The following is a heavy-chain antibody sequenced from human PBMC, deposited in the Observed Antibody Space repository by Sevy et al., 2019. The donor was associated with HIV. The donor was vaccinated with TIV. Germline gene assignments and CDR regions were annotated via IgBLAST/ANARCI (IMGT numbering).Heavy chain of an antibody. V-gene: IGHV3-73*01. CDR1: GFTFGGSA. Sequence: GGSLRLSCAASGFTFGGSAMHWVRQASGKGLEWVGRIRSKANNYATAHAASVKGRFTISRDDSKNTAYLQMNSLKTEDTAVYYCTRLGGTVVTPYYAMDVWGQGTTGTV. D-gene: IGHD2-21*02. CDR2: IRSKANNYAT. J-gene: IGHJ6*02. CDR3: TRLGGTVVTPYYAMDV.